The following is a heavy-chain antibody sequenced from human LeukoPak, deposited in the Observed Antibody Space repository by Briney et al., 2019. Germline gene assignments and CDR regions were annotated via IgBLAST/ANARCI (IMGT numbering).Heavy chain of an antibody. V-gene: IGHV3-23*01. D-gene: IGHD3-22*01. Sequence: GGSLRLSCAVSGITLSNYGMSWVRQAPGKGLEWVSAISGSGGSTYYADSVKGRFTISRDNSKNTLYLQMNSLRAEDTAVYYCAKGQGVNYYDSDWFDPWGQGTLVTVSS. J-gene: IGHJ5*02. CDR1: GITLSNYG. CDR3: AKGQGVNYYDSDWFDP. CDR2: ISGSGGST.